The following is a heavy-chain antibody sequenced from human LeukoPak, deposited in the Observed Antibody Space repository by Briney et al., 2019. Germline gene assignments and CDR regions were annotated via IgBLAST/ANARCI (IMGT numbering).Heavy chain of an antibody. CDR1: GYSISSGYC. CDR3: ARASRTGLGIGSFDY. CDR2: IYHSGST. J-gene: IGHJ4*02. V-gene: IGHV4-38-2*02. D-gene: IGHD7-27*01. Sequence: PSETLSLTCTVAGYSISSGYCWGWIRQPPGKGLEWIGSIYHSGSTYYNPSLKSRVTISVDTSKNQFSLKLSSVTAADTAVYYCARASRTGLGIGSFDYWGQGTLVTVSS.